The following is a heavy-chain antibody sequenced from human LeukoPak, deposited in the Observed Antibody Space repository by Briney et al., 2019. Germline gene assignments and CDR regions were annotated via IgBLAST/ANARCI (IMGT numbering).Heavy chain of an antibody. D-gene: IGHD3-16*02. CDR3: ATRSLAITFGGVIYDY. CDR1: GYTLTELS. V-gene: IGHV1-24*01. J-gene: IGHJ4*02. CDR2: FDPEDGET. Sequence: ASVKVSCKVSGYTLTELSMHWVRQAPGKGLEWMGGFDPEDGETIYAQRFQGRVTMTEDTSTDTAYMELSSLRSEDTAVYYCATRSLAITFGGVIYDYWGQGTLVTVSS.